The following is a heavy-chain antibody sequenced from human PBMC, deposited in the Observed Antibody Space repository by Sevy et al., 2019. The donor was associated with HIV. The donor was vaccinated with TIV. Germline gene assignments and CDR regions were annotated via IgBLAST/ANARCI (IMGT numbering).Heavy chain of an antibody. Sequence: PGGSLRLSCAASGFTFSSYGMHWVRQAPGKGLEWMATIWYDGSKKCYGDSVKGRFTISRDNSKNTLHLQMNSLTAEDTAVYYCAREGVPAAIGFDYWGQGTLVTVSS. D-gene: IGHD2-2*01. V-gene: IGHV3-33*01. CDR3: AREGVPAAIGFDY. CDR2: IWYDGSKK. CDR1: GFTFSSYG. J-gene: IGHJ4*02.